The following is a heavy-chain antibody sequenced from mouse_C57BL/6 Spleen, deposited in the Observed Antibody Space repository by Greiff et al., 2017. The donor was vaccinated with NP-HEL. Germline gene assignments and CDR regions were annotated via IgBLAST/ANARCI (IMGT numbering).Heavy chain of an antibody. Sequence: VQLQQSVAELVRPGASVKLSCTASGFNIKNTYMHWVKQRPEQGLEWIGRIDPANGNTKYAPKFQGKDTITADTSSNTAYLQLSSLTSEDTASYYCARGDYDEGDYFDYWGQGTTLTVSS. CDR3: ARGDYDEGDYFDY. V-gene: IGHV14-3*01. D-gene: IGHD2-4*01. J-gene: IGHJ2*01. CDR2: IDPANGNT. CDR1: GFNIKNTY.